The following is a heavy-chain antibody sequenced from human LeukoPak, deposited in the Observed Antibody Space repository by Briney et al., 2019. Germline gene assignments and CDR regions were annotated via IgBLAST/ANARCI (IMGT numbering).Heavy chain of an antibody. J-gene: IGHJ4*02. CDR1: GFTFSSTW. Sequence: PGRSLRLSCAASGFTFSSTWMHWVRQVPGKGLVWVARITSDGSSTTYAESVKGRFTISRDNAKNTLYLEMDSLRAEDTAVYYCARDWYHAIDYWGQGTLVTVSS. V-gene: IGHV3-74*03. CDR3: ARDWYHAIDY. D-gene: IGHD2-2*01. CDR2: ITSDGSST.